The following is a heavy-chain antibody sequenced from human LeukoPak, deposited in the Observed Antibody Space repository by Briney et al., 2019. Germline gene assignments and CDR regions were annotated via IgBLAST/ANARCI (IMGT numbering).Heavy chain of an antibody. CDR3: ARGTRTTIFGVVQYYMDV. D-gene: IGHD3-3*01. CDR2: MNPSGGTT. J-gene: IGHJ6*03. CDR1: GYSFTSYY. Sequence: GASVKVSCEASGYSFTSYYIHWVRQAPGQGLEWMGIMNPSGGTTTYAQKFQGRVTMTRDTSISTAYMELSRLRSDDAAVYYCARGTRTTIFGVVQYYMDVWGTGTTVTVSS. V-gene: IGHV1-46*01.